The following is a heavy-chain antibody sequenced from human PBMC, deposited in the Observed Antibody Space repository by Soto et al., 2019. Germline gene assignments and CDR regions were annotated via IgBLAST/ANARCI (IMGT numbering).Heavy chain of an antibody. J-gene: IGHJ4*02. Sequence: QVQLVQSGAEVKRPGSSVKVSCKASGDTFTFYSINWVRQAPGLGLEWMGRINPILSMSNYAQRFQGRVTMTADKSTSTAYMELSSLRSEDTSIYYCASSYGSRYLAFDYWGQGALVTDAS. CDR2: INPILSMS. CDR1: GDTFTFYS. D-gene: IGHD3-10*01. CDR3: ASSYGSRYLAFDY. V-gene: IGHV1-69*02.